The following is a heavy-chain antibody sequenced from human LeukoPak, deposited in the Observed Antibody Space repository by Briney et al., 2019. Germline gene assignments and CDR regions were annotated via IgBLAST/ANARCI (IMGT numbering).Heavy chain of an antibody. V-gene: IGHV4-34*01. CDR3: ARDRFDSSGYYSDY. J-gene: IGHJ4*02. CDR1: GGSFSGYY. CDR2: INHSGST. Sequence: PSETLSLTCAVYGGSFSGYYWSWIRQPPGKGLEWIGEINHSGSTNYNPSLKSRVTILVDTSKNQFSLKLSSVTAADTAVYYCARDRFDSSGYYSDYWGQGTLVTVSS. D-gene: IGHD3-22*01.